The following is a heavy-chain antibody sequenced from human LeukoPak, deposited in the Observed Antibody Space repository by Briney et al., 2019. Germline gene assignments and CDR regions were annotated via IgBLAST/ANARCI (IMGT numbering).Heavy chain of an antibody. D-gene: IGHD6-19*01. CDR3: ARGPGSGFDL. CDR1: GGSISSSSYY. J-gene: IGHJ2*01. V-gene: IGHV4-39*07. CDR2: IYYSGST. Sequence: SETLSLTCTVSGGSISSSSYYWGWIRQPPGKGLEWIGSIYYSGSTYYNPSLKSRVTISVDTSKNQFSLKLSSVTAADTAVYYCARGPGSGFDLWGRGTLVTVSS.